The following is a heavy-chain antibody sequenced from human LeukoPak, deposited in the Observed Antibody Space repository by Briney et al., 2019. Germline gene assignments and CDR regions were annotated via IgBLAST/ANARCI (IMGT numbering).Heavy chain of an antibody. J-gene: IGHJ4*02. CDR2: FDPEDGET. D-gene: IGHD3-10*01. CDR1: GYTLTELS. V-gene: IGHV1-24*01. CDR3: ARDPGLWFGELFLYYFDY. Sequence: GASVKVSCKVSGYTLTELSMHWVRQAPGKGLEWMGGFDPEDGETIYAQKFQGRVTMTEDTSTDTAYMELSRLRSDDTAVYYCARDPGLWFGELFLYYFDYWGQGTLVTVSS.